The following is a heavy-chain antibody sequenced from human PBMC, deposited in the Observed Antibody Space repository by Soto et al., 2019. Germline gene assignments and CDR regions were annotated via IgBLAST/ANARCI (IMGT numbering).Heavy chain of an antibody. J-gene: IGHJ4*02. V-gene: IGHV3-48*03. Sequence: GSLRLSCTASGFDFSGSEMNWFRQAPGKRLEWVAYITGSGGAMFHADSLKGRFSISRDNSKNSLFLEMNNLTAADTAVYYCARHGSKYSSSWVYFDYWGQGTLVTVSS. D-gene: IGHD6-6*01. CDR2: ITGSGGAM. CDR3: ARHGSKYSSSWVYFDY. CDR1: GFDFSGSE.